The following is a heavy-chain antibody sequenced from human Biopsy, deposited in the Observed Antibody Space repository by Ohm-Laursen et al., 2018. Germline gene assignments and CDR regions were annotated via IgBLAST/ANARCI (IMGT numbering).Heavy chain of an antibody. D-gene: IGHD3-3*01. CDR3: ARDPGYDFWSGSDPFDI. J-gene: IGHJ3*02. Sequence: SSVKVSCKPSGYTFTAYGISWVRQAPGQGLEWMGGISTYNDDTNIAQKFQGRVSMTTDTSTRTAYMELRSLRSGDTAIYFCARDPGYDFWSGSDPFDIWGQGTLVTVS. CDR1: GYTFTAYG. V-gene: IGHV1-18*04. CDR2: ISTYNDDT.